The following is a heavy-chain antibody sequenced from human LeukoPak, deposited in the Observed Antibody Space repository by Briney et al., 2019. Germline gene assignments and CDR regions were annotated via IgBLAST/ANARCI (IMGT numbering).Heavy chain of an antibody. CDR1: GYTFTRYY. Sequence: ASVKVSCKASGYTFTRYYIHWVRQAPGQGLEWMGIINPSGGSTRYAQKFQGRVTMTRDMSTTTVSMELSSLRSEDTAVHYCARNLGSGADYFDYWGQGTLVTVSS. CDR2: INPSGGST. V-gene: IGHV1-46*01. D-gene: IGHD3-10*01. CDR3: ARNLGSGADYFDY. J-gene: IGHJ4*02.